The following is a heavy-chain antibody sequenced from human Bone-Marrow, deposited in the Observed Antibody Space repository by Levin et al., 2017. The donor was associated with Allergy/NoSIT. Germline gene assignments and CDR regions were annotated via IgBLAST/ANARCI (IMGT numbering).Heavy chain of an antibody. Sequence: ASVKVSCKGSGDRWTSYWMSGVRQMPGKGLEWMGRIDPSDAYTNYSPAFQGHVTISADTSINTAYLQWSSLKSSDTAMYYCARRLSSGWYSVDYWGQGTLVTVSS. CDR2: IDPSDAYT. D-gene: IGHD6-19*01. CDR3: ARRLSSGWYSVDY. V-gene: IGHV5-10-1*01. CDR1: GDRWTSYW. J-gene: IGHJ4*02.